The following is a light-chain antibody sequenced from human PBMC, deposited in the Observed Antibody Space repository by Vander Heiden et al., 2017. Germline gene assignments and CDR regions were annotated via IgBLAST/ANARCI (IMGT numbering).Light chain of an antibody. J-gene: IGLJ3*02. V-gene: IGLV2-14*03. Sequence: QSALPQPASVSGSPGQSITISCTGTSSDVGGYNYVSWYQKHPGKAPKVLTYDVSDRPSGVSKRFSGSKSGNTASLTISGLQAEDEADYYCSSYTSSGTLVFGGGTKLTVL. CDR1: SSDVGGYNY. CDR3: SSYTSSGTLV. CDR2: DVS.